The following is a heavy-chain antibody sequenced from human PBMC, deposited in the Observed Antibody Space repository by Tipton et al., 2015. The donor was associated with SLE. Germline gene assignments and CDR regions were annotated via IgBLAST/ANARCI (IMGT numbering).Heavy chain of an antibody. CDR3: AKGRNGVGYFDD. D-gene: IGHD2-8*01. CDR1: GFTFSSYW. J-gene: IGHJ4*02. V-gene: IGHV3-9*01. Sequence: SLRLSCAASGFTFSSYWMHWVRLSPGKGLEWVSAITWNSGRIDFADSVRGRFTISRDNAKNSLYLQMHSLRPEDTALYYCAKGRNGVGYFDDWGQGTLVTVSS. CDR2: ITWNSGRI.